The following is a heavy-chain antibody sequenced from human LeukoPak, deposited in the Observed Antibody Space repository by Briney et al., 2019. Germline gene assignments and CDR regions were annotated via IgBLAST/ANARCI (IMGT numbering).Heavy chain of an antibody. J-gene: IGHJ4*02. V-gene: IGHV1-18*01. Sequence: GASVKVSCKASGYTFTSYGISWVRQALGQGLEWMGWISTYNGETKYARNLQGRVTMTTDASTSTAYMELRSLQSDDTAVYYCARVSRSGNEYYWGQGTLVTVSS. CDR1: GYTFTSYG. D-gene: IGHD2/OR15-2a*01. CDR3: ARVSRSGNEYY. CDR2: ISTYNGET.